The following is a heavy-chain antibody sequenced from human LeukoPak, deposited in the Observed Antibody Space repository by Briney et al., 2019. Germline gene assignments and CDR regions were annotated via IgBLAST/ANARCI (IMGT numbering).Heavy chain of an antibody. CDR1: GLTVSGNH. J-gene: IGHJ3*02. D-gene: IGHD6-19*01. V-gene: IGHV3-66*02. Sequence: GRSLRLSCAASGLTVSGNHMSWVRQAPGKGLEWVSVIYSGGSTYYADSVKGRFTISRDNSKSTLYLQMNSLRAEDTAVYYCTRGPYSSGWYPSAFDIWGQGTMVTVSS. CDR2: IYSGGST. CDR3: TRGPYSSGWYPSAFDI.